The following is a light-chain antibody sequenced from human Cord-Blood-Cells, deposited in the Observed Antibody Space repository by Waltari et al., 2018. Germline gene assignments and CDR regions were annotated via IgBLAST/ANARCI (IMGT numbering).Light chain of an antibody. Sequence: QSALTQPASVSGSPGPSITIPCTGTSSDVGGYNYVSWYQQHPAKAPKLMIYDVWNRPSGVSNRFSGSKSGNTASLTISGLQAEDEADYYCSSYTSSSTYVFGTGTKVTVL. J-gene: IGLJ1*01. CDR1: SSDVGGYNY. CDR3: SSYTSSSTYV. CDR2: DVW. V-gene: IGLV2-14*03.